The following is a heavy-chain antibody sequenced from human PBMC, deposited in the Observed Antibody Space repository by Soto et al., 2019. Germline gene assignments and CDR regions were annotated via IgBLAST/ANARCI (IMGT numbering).Heavy chain of an antibody. CDR2: INHSGNI. D-gene: IGHD3-22*01. CDR1: GGSFTGYY. CDR3: AVDGSSYYPGS. V-gene: IGHV4-34*01. Sequence: PSETLSLTCVVYGGSFTGYYWSWVRQSPGKGLEWIGEINHSGNIYYNPSLKSRVTMSVDTSKNRLSLRLTSVTAANTALYYCAVDGSSYYPGSWGQGSLVTVSS. J-gene: IGHJ5*02.